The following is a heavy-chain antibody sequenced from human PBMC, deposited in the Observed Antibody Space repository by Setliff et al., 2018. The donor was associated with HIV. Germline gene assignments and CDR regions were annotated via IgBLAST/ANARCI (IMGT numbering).Heavy chain of an antibody. V-gene: IGHV4-39*01. CDR2: MYYRGTT. D-gene: IGHD3-10*01. CDR1: GGSIISSSYY. J-gene: IGHJ4*02. CDR3: ARQGPTMFPGGGVPAPILYYFDF. Sequence: SETLSLTCTVSGGSIISSSYYWAWIRQPPGKGLAWIGTMYYRGTTYNNPSLKSRVTFSADTSKNQFSLSLNSVTATDTAVYDCARQGPTMFPGGGVPAPILYYFDFWGQGILVTVSS.